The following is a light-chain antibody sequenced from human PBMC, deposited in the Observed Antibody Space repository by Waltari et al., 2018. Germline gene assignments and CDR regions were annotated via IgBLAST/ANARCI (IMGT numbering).Light chain of an antibody. CDR3: CSFTSSSTWV. Sequence: QSALTQPASVSGSPGQSITISCTGTATDVGGYNHVSWYQQHPGKAPKLIIFYVSSRPSGISNRFSGSKFGNTASLTISGVQPEDEADYYCCSFTSSSTWVFGGGTKLTVL. J-gene: IGLJ3*02. V-gene: IGLV2-14*03. CDR1: ATDVGGYNH. CDR2: YVS.